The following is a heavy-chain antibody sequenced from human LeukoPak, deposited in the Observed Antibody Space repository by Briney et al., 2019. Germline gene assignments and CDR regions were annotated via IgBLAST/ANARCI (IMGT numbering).Heavy chain of an antibody. J-gene: IGHJ4*02. Sequence: GGSLRLSCAASGFTFSSYGMSWVRQAPGKGLEWVSAIRGRGGSTYYADSVKGRFTISRDNSKNTLYVQMNSLRAEDTAVYYCAKGHYYGSGSLDYWGQGTLVTVSS. CDR3: AKGHYYGSGSLDY. CDR1: GFTFSSYG. D-gene: IGHD3-10*01. CDR2: IRGRGGST. V-gene: IGHV3-23*01.